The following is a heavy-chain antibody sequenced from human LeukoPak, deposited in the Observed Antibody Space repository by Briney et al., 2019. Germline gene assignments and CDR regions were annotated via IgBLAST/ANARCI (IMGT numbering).Heavy chain of an antibody. Sequence: SETLSLTCTVSGGSISSGGYYWSWLRQHPGKGLEWIGYIYYSGSTYYNPSLKSRVTISVDTSKNQFSLKLSSVTAADTAVYYCARRGSGSYYKSQLNWFDPWGQGTLVTVSS. CDR2: IYYSGST. V-gene: IGHV4-31*03. J-gene: IGHJ5*02. D-gene: IGHD3-10*01. CDR1: GGSISSGGYY. CDR3: ARRGSGSYYKSQLNWFDP.